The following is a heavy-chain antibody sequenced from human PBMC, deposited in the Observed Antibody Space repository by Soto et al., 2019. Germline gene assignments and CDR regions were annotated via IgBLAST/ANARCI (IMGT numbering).Heavy chain of an antibody. CDR1: GYSFTSYW. J-gene: IGHJ5*02. V-gene: IGHV5-51*01. D-gene: IGHD2-2*01. CDR3: ARGYCTTTICDPWFDP. CDR2: IYPGDSDT. Sequence: XESLEIYCTGVGYSFTSYWIGWVRQMPGKGLEWTGIIYPGDSDTRYSPSFQGQVTISADKSITTAYLQWSSLKASDTAMYYCARGYCTTTICDPWFDPWGQGTLVTVSS.